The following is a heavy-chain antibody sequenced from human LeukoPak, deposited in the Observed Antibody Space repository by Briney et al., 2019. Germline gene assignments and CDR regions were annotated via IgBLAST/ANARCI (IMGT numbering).Heavy chain of an antibody. V-gene: IGHV3-7*03. D-gene: IGHD2-15*01. CDR1: GFTFSSYW. CDR3: ARGRRYCSGGSCTTPRLYFDY. J-gene: IGHJ4*02. Sequence: GGSLRLSCAASGFTFSSYWMSWVRQAPGKGLEGVANINQDGSEKYYVDSVKGRFTISRDNAKNSLYLQMNSLRAEDTAVYYCARGRRYCSGGSCTTPRLYFDYWGQGTLVTVSS. CDR2: INQDGSEK.